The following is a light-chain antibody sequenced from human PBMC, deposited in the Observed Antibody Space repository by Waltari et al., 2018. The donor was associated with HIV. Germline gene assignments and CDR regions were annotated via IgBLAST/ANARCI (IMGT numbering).Light chain of an antibody. CDR2: VVT. CDR3: SSYTLTSTLV. J-gene: IGLJ2*01. V-gene: IGLV2-14*01. CDR1: SGDVGAYNY. Sequence: QSALPQPASASGPPGQSVTTSCTAASGDVGAYNYASCYHHHPDTAPHLLIYVVTKRPSGFSDRFSGYKSGNTASLIISGLQAEDEADYYCSSYTLTSTLVFGGGTKVTVL.